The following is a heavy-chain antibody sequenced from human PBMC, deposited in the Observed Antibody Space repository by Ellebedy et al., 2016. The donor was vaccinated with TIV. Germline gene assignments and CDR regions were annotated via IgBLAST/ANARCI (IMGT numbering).Heavy chain of an antibody. V-gene: IGHV3-30*18. CDR1: GFTFSSYW. D-gene: IGHD6-6*01. J-gene: IGHJ4*02. CDR2: LSYDGSIE. Sequence: GGSLRLXCAASGFTFSSYWMSWVRQAPGKGLEWVALLSYDGSIESYADSVKGRFTISRDNSKSTLYLQMNNLRPEDTSFYYCAKSIYSSSSTPFDSWGQGLLITVSA. CDR3: AKSIYSSSSTPFDS.